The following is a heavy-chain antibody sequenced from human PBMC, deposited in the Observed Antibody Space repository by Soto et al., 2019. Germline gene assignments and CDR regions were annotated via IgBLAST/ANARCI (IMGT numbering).Heavy chain of an antibody. CDR2: ISGSSGIT. CDR3: EKDSAYDFSQNPYYYSGMDV. CDR1: GFTFCNYA. Sequence: GGSLRLSCASSGFTFCNYAMSWVRQAPGKGLEWVSGISGSSGITDYADSVKGRFTISRDNSKNTMYLQMKSLRAEDADVYYCEKDSAYDFSQNPYYYSGMDVWGQWTTGTVAS. J-gene: IGHJ6*02. V-gene: IGHV3-23*01. D-gene: IGHD3-3*01.